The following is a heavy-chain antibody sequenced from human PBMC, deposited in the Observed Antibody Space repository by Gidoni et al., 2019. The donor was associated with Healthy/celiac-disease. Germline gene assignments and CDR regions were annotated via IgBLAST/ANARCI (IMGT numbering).Heavy chain of an antibody. CDR1: GFTFSTYS. J-gene: IGHJ2*01. CDR2: ISSSGSII. Sequence: HLVVHGGGLVKPAVPVGLACAAAGFTFSTYSMIWVRQAPGTGLEWVTSISSSGSIIYYAHSVKVRFTITRDNAKNSRYLQMNSLKAEDTAVYYCARVRSSSWYNSGYFDLWGRGTLVTVSS. CDR3: ARVRSSSWYNSGYFDL. D-gene: IGHD6-13*01. V-gene: IGHV3-21*01.